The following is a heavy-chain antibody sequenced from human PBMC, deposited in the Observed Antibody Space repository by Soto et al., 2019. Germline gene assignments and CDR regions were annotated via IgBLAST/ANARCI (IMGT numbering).Heavy chain of an antibody. Sequence: GGSLRLSCTASGFTFSNYNMNWVRQAPGKGLECISYNNSGSDVTYYADSVKGRFTISRDNAKNSLWLQMNSLRDEDTAVYYCARWGAAWGMDVWGQGTTVTVSS. CDR2: NNSGSDVT. CDR3: ARWGAAWGMDV. J-gene: IGHJ6*02. V-gene: IGHV3-48*02. D-gene: IGHD3-16*01. CDR1: GFTFSNYN.